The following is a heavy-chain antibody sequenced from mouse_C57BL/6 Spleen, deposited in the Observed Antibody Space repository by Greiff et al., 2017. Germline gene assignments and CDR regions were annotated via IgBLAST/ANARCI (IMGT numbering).Heavy chain of an antibody. CDR1: GYAFSSSW. J-gene: IGHJ3*01. V-gene: IGHV1-82*01. CDR2: IYPGDGDT. CDR3: ARYGGNPFAY. D-gene: IGHD1-1*02. Sequence: VEPGASVKISCKASGYAFSSSWMNWVKQRPGKGLEWIGRIYPGDGDTNYNGKFKGKATLTADKSSSTAYMQLSSLTSEDSAVYFCARYGGNPFAYWGQGTLVTVSA.